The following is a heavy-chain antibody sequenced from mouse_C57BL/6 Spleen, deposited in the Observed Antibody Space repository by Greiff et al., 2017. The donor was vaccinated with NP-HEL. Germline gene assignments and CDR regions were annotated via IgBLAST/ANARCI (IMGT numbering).Heavy chain of an antibody. CDR2: ISNGGGST. J-gene: IGHJ4*01. D-gene: IGHD2-3*01. Sequence: EVKVEESGGGLVQPGGSLKLSCAASGFTFSDYYMYWVRQTPEKRLEWVAYISNGGGSTYYPDTVKGRFTISRDNAKNTLYLQMSRLKAEDTAMYYCARQDDGYYKDYYAMDYWGQGTSVTVSS. V-gene: IGHV5-12*01. CDR1: GFTFSDYY. CDR3: ARQDDGYYKDYYAMDY.